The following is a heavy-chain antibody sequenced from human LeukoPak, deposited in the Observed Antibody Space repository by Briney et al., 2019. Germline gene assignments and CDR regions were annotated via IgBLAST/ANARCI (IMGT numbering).Heavy chain of an antibody. J-gene: IGHJ3*02. CDR2: IIPIFGTA. Sequence: SVKVSCKASGGTFSSYAISWVRQAPGQGLEWMGRIIPIFGTANYAQKFQGRVTINTDGSTCTAYMELSSLRSEDTAVYYCARYYCSGGSCYPYDAFDIWGQGTMVTVSS. CDR3: ARYYCSGGSCYPYDAFDI. V-gene: IGHV1-69*05. D-gene: IGHD2-15*01. CDR1: GGTFSSYA.